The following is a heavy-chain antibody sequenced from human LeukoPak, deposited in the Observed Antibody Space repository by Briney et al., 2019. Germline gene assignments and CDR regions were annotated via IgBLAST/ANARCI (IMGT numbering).Heavy chain of an antibody. CDR2: XXXTGHS. V-gene: IGHV4-61*01. CDR3: ARERREWLGNLLLPDGMDV. J-gene: IGHJ6*04. Sequence: SETLSLTCTVSGDSVSSSTHYWNWLRQPPGXXXXXXXXXXXTGHSNYNPSLNSRVTISVDTSKNQFSLKLSSVTAADTGVYYCARERREWLGNLLLPDGMDVWGKGTTVTVSS. CDR1: GDSVSSSTHY. D-gene: IGHD3-10*01.